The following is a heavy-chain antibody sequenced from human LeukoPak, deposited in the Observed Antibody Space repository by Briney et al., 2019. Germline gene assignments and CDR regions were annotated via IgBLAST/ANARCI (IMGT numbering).Heavy chain of an antibody. CDR1: GGSFSSYY. Sequence: PSETLSLTCAVYGGSFSSYYWSWIRQPPGKGLAWIGEINHSGSTNYNPSLKSRVTISVDTSKNQFSLKLSSVTAADTAVYYCARTTVNRYYYYYMDVWGKGTTVTVSS. D-gene: IGHD4-11*01. CDR2: INHSGST. CDR3: ARTTVNRYYYYYMDV. V-gene: IGHV4-34*01. J-gene: IGHJ6*03.